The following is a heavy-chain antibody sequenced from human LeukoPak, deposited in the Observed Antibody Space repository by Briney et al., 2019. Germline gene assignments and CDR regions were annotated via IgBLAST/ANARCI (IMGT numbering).Heavy chain of an antibody. CDR1: GLTFSSYG. D-gene: IGHD1-1*01. CDR3: ARAARLEENYYYYMDV. V-gene: IGHV3-30*19. Sequence: GGSLRLSCAASGLTFSSYGMHWVRQAPGKGLEWVAVISYDGSNKYYADSVKGRFTISRDDSKNTLYLQMNSLRAEDTAVYYCARAARLEENYYYYMDVWGKGTTVTVSS. CDR2: ISYDGSNK. J-gene: IGHJ6*03.